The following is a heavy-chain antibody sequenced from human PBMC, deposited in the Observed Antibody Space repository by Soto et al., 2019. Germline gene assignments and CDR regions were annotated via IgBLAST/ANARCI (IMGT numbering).Heavy chain of an antibody. V-gene: IGHV3-33*01. CDR3: ARATTVVINHDAFDI. J-gene: IGHJ3*02. Sequence: WGSLRLSCAASGFTFSSYGMHWVRQAPGKGLEWVAVIWYDGSNKYYADSVKGRFTISRDNSKNTLYLQMNSLRAGDTAVYYCARATTVVINHDAFDIWGNGKMVTVS. CDR2: IWYDGSNK. D-gene: IGHD4-17*01. CDR1: GFTFSSYG.